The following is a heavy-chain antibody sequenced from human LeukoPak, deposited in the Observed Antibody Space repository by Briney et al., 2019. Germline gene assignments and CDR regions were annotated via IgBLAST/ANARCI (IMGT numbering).Heavy chain of an antibody. CDR3: ARDGYDSSGYYFDY. Sequence: GGSLRLSCIASGFTFNTRTMSWLRQAPGKGLEWVSTIGGSGGGTYYTDSVKGRFIISRENSENTLFLQMNSLRAEDTAVYYCARDGYDSSGYYFDYWGQGTLVTVSS. V-gene: IGHV3-23*01. J-gene: IGHJ4*02. D-gene: IGHD3-22*01. CDR1: GFTFNTRT. CDR2: IGGSGGGT.